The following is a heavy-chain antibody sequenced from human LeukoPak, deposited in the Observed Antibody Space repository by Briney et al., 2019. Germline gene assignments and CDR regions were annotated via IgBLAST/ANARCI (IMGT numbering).Heavy chain of an antibody. J-gene: IGHJ4*02. D-gene: IGHD3-10*01. Sequence: GGSLRLSCAASGFTFNNYGMHWVRQAPGKGLEWVSYISSSDSTIYYADSVKGRFTISRDNAKNSLFLQMNSLRAEDTAVYYCARDHRHYYGSGSYHPFDFWGQGTLVTVSS. CDR1: GFTFNNYG. V-gene: IGHV3-48*04. CDR3: ARDHRHYYGSGSYHPFDF. CDR2: ISSSDSTI.